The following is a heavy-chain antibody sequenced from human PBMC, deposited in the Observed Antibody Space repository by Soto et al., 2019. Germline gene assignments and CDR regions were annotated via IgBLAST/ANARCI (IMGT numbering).Heavy chain of an antibody. CDR2: IYPGDSDT. CDR1: GYSFTSYW. V-gene: IGHV5-51*01. Sequence: GESLKISCKGSGYSFTSYWIGWVRQMPGKGLEWMGIIYPGDSDTRYSPSFQGQVTISVDKSISTAYLQWSSLKASDTAMYYCARHQYYDFWSGYYTYYYYGMDVWGQGTTVTVSS. J-gene: IGHJ6*02. D-gene: IGHD3-3*01. CDR3: ARHQYYDFWSGYYTYYYYGMDV.